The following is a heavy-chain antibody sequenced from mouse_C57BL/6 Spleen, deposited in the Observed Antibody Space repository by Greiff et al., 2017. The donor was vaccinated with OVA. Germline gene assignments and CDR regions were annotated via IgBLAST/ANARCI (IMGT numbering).Heavy chain of an antibody. CDR1: GYSITSGYY. CDR3: ARALPHFDY. Sequence: EVKLQESGPGLVKPSQSLSLTCSVTGYSITSGYYWNWIRQFPGNKLEWMGYISYDGSNNYNPSLKNRISITRDTSKNQFFLKLNSVTTEDTATYYCARALPHFDYWGQGTTLTVSS. V-gene: IGHV3-6*01. J-gene: IGHJ2*01. CDR2: ISYDGSN. D-gene: IGHD2-1*01.